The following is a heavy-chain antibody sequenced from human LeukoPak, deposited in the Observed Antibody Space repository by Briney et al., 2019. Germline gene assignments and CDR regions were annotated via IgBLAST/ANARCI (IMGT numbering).Heavy chain of an antibody. D-gene: IGHD6-13*01. CDR1: GFSFRDYP. CDR3: ARVPASSPGDAFDI. V-gene: IGHV3-23*01. J-gene: IGHJ3*02. Sequence: PGGSLRLSCEAAGFSFRDYPMGWVRRASGKRLEWVSGISAGADVIFYADPVKGRFTISRDNSKNTLYLQMNSLRDEDTAVYYCARVPASSPGDAFDIWGQGTMVTVSS. CDR2: ISAGADVI.